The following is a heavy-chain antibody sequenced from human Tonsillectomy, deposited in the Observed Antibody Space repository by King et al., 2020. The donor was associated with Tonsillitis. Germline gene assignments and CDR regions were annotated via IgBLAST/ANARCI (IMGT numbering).Heavy chain of an antibody. CDR2: INTSGGST. Sequence: VQLVESGAEVKKPGASVKVSCKASGYTFTNYFMHWVRQAPRQGLEWMGVINTSGGSTKNAQKFQGRVTVTRETSTSTVYMELSSLSSESTDVYFCVRDGYCRGHSCKFDYRGQGTLVTVSS. D-gene: IGHD2-15*01. J-gene: IGHJ4*02. CDR1: GYTFTNYF. CDR3: VRDGYCRGHSCKFDY. V-gene: IGHV1-46*03.